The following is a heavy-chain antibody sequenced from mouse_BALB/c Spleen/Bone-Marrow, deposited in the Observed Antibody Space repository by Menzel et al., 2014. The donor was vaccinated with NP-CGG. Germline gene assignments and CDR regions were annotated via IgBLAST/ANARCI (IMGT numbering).Heavy chain of an antibody. Sequence: VQGVESGAGLVKPGASVKLSCKASGYTFTEYIIHWVKQRSGQGLEWIGWFYPGSGSIKYNEKFKVKATLTADKSSSTVYMELSRLTSEDSAVYSCARHEGGGYFDYWGQGTTLTVSS. CDR1: GYTFTEYI. J-gene: IGHJ2*01. CDR2: FYPGSGSI. CDR3: ARHEGGGYFDY. D-gene: IGHD1-1*02. V-gene: IGHV1-62-2*01.